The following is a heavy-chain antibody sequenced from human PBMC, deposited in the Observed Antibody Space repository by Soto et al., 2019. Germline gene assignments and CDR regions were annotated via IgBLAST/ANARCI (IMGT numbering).Heavy chain of an antibody. J-gene: IGHJ5*02. D-gene: IGHD6-19*01. V-gene: IGHV3-30-3*01. CDR2: ISYDGSNK. Sequence: QVQMVESGGGVVQPGRSLRLSCVGSGFTFSSWAMHWVREAPGKGLEWVAFISYDGSNKDYVDSVKGRFTISRDNSRNTVYLQMNSLRADDTGVYHCARGIYTSGWTFAPWGQGTLVIVSS. CDR1: GFTFSSWA. CDR3: ARGIYTSGWTFAP.